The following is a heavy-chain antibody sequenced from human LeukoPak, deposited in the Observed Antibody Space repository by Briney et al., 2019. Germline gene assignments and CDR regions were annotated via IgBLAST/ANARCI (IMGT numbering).Heavy chain of an antibody. CDR3: ARDPSHYSNSPFDY. V-gene: IGHV6-1*01. D-gene: IGHD4-11*01. CDR2: TYYRSKWYN. J-gene: IGHJ4*02. CDR1: GNSFSSNNAA. Sequence: SQTISLTCAISGNSFSSNNAAWNWIRQSPSRGLEWMGRTYYRSKWYNDYAVSVKSRITINPDTSRNQFSLQLNSVTPEDTAVYYCARDPSHYSNSPFDYWGQGTLVTVSS.